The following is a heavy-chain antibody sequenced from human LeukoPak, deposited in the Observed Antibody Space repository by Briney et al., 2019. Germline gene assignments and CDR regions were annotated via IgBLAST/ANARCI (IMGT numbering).Heavy chain of an antibody. CDR2: IDQYGGQQ. D-gene: IGHD5-12*01. CDR1: GFTFRDSA. J-gene: IGHJ4*02. CDR3: AGDLGGYDYINLDY. V-gene: IGHV3-7*05. Sequence: PGGSLRLSCAASGFTFRDSAMSWVRQAPGEGLEWVATIDQYGGQQYYVDSVKGRFTISRDNAENSLYLQMNSLRAEDTAVYYCAGDLGGYDYINLDYWGQGSLVVVSS.